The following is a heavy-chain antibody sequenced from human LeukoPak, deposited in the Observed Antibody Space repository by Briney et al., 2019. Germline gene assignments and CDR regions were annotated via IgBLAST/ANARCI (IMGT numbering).Heavy chain of an antibody. CDR3: VRDGVGFFTNGVIYSKGLDV. D-gene: IGHD2-8*01. J-gene: IGHJ6*02. CDR1: GFTVSSNY. V-gene: IGHV4-4*07. CDR2: IYTSGST. Sequence: GSLRLSCAACGFTVSSNYMSWLRQPAGKGLEWIGRIYTSGSTNYNPSLKSRVTMSVDTSKNQFSLNLSSVTAADTAVYYCVRDGVGFFTNGVIYSKGLDVWDQGTTVTVSS.